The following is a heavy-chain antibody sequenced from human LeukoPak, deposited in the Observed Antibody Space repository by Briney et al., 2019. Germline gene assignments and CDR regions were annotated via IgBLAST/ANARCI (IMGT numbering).Heavy chain of an antibody. V-gene: IGHV3-53*01. CDR1: GFTVSSDY. Sequence: GGCLRLSCAASGFTVSSDYMSWVRPAPGKGLEWVSVLYTDNTTYYTDSVKGRFTISRDNSKNTVYLQMNSLRAEDTAVYYCARDDPRYCSGNSCYYYWGQGTLVTVSP. CDR2: LYTDNTT. J-gene: IGHJ4*02. CDR3: ARDDPRYCSGNSCYYY. D-gene: IGHD2-15*01.